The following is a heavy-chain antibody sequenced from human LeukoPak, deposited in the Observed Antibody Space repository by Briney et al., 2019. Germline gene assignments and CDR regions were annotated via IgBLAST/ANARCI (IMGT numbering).Heavy chain of an antibody. J-gene: IGHJ4*02. CDR3: ATIAAAATAHFDY. D-gene: IGHD6-13*01. CDR2: IYTSGST. CDR1: GGSFSGYY. Sequence: SETLSLTCAVYGGSFSGYYWSWIRQPAGKGLEWIGRIYTSGSTNYNPSLKSRVTISVDTSKNQFSLKLSSVAAADTAVYYCATIAAAATAHFDYWGQGTLVTVSS. V-gene: IGHV4-59*10.